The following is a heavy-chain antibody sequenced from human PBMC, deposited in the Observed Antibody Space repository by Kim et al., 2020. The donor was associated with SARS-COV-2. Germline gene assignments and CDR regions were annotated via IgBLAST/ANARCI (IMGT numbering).Heavy chain of an antibody. D-gene: IGHD5-18*01. V-gene: IGHV4-31*03. CDR2: IYYSGST. Sequence: SETLSLTCTVSGGSISSGGYYWSWIRQHPGKGLEWIGYIYYSGSTYYNPSLKSRVTISVDTSKNQFSLKLSSVTAADTAVYYCARAGSGYSYGRWGTTFDYWGQGTLVTVSS. CDR3: ARAGSGYSYGRWGTTFDY. CDR1: GGSISSGGYY. J-gene: IGHJ4*02.